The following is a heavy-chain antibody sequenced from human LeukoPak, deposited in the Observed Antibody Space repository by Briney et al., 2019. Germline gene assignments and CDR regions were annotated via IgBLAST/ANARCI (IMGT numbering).Heavy chain of an antibody. D-gene: IGHD6-6*01. CDR2: IYYSGST. V-gene: IGHV4-59*01. CDR3: AREEYSSSSFDY. J-gene: IGHJ4*02. CDR1: GGSISSYY. Sequence: SGTLSLTCTVSGGSISSYYWSWIRQPPGKGLEWIGYIYYSGSTNYNPSLKSRVTISVDTSKNQFSLKLSSVTAADTAVYYCAREEYSSSSFDYWGQGTLVTVSS.